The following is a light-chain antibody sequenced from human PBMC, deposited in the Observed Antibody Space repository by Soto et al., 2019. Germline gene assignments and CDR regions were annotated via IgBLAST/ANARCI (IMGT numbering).Light chain of an antibody. J-gene: IGLJ3*02. CDR2: EVN. CDR3: ASYTTTSTLWV. CDR1: SSDVGGYNH. Sequence: QSALTQPASVSGAPGQSITISCTGTSSDVGGYNHVSWYQHHPGKDPKVIIFEVNNRTSGISNRFSGSKSGNTASLTISGLQAEDEADYYCASYTTTSTLWVFGGGTQLTVL. V-gene: IGLV2-14*01.